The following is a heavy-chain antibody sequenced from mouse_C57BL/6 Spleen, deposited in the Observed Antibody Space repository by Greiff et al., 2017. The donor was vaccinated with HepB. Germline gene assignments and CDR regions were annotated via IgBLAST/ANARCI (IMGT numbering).Heavy chain of an antibody. V-gene: IGHV14-3*01. J-gene: IGHJ1*03. D-gene: IGHD1-1*01. CDR2: IDPANGNT. Sequence: VHVKQSVAELVRPGASVKLSCTASGFNIKNTYMHWVKQRPEQGLEWIGRIDPANGNTKYAPKFQGKATITADTSSNTAYLQLSSLTSEDTAIYYCATATVVATYWYFDVWGTGTTVTVSS. CDR3: ATATVVATYWYFDV. CDR1: GFNIKNTY.